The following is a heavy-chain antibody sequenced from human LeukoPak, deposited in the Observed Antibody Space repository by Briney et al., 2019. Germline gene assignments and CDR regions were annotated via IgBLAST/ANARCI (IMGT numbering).Heavy chain of an antibody. CDR1: GGSFSGYY. CDR2: INHSGST. CDR3: ARVRRDPRKRAFDI. D-gene: IGHD6-25*01. V-gene: IGHV4-34*01. Sequence: SETLSLTCAVYGGSFSGYYWSWIRQPPGKGLEWIGEINHSGSTSYNPSLKSRVTISVDTSKNQFSLKLSSVTAADTAVYYCARVRRDPRKRAFDIWGQGTMVTVSS. J-gene: IGHJ3*02.